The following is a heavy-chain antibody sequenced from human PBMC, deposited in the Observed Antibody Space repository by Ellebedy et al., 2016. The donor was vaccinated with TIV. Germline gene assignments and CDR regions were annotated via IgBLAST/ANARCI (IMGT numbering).Heavy chain of an antibody. D-gene: IGHD2/OR15-2a*01. CDR3: AKENNIVVSARFDP. CDR1: GESLSGFY. V-gene: IGHV4-34*01. Sequence: SETLSLXXAVYGESLSGFYWSWIRQLPGKGMEWIGEINHSGNTNYNPPFKSRVTLSVDRSKNQFSLKLRSVTAADTAVYYCAKENNIVVSARFDPWGQGILVTVSS. CDR2: INHSGNT. J-gene: IGHJ5*02.